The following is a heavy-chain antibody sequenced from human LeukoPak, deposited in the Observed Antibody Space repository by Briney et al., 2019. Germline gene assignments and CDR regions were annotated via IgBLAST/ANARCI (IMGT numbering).Heavy chain of an antibody. J-gene: IGHJ4*02. V-gene: IGHV3-53*01. Sequence: GGSLRLSCAASGFTVRSNYMSWVRQAPGKGLEGGSVIYSGGSTYYADSVKGRFTISRDNSKNTLYLQMNSLRAEDTAVYYCAGIPAYYYDSSGYYWFDYWGQGTLVTVSS. CDR2: IYSGGST. D-gene: IGHD3-22*01. CDR1: GFTVRSNY. CDR3: AGIPAYYYDSSGYYWFDY.